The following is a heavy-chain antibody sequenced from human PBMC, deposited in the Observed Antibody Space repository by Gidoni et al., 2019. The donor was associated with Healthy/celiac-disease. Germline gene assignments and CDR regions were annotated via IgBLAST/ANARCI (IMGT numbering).Heavy chain of an antibody. Sequence: EVQLVQSGAEVTKPGESLKISCKGSGYRFTRYWIGWVRQMPGKGLEWMGIIYPGDSDTRYSPSFQGQVTISADKSISTAYLQWSSLKASDTAMYYCARLDGDYVEESAFDSWGQGTMVTVSS. D-gene: IGHD4-17*01. V-gene: IGHV5-51*01. CDR3: ARLDGDYVEESAFDS. CDR2: IYPGDSDT. CDR1: GYRFTRYW. J-gene: IGHJ3*02.